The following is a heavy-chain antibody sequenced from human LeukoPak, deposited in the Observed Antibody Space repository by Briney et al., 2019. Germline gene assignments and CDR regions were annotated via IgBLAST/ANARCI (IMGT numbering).Heavy chain of an antibody. V-gene: IGHV3-30-3*01. CDR3: ARGTSTAGYFDY. D-gene: IGHD2-2*01. CDR1: GFTFSSYA. Sequence: GRSLRTSCAASGFTFSSYAMHWVRQAPGKGLEGVAVISYDGSNKYYADSVKGRFTISRDNSKNTLYLQMNSLRAEDTAVYYCARGTSTAGYFDYWGQGTLVTVSS. CDR2: ISYDGSNK. J-gene: IGHJ4*02.